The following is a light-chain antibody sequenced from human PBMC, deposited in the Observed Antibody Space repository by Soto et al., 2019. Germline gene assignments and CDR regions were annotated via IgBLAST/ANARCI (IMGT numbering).Light chain of an antibody. Sequence: DIQITRSTSSLSASVGDRVTITCRASQSITNYLNWYQHKPGKAPKLLIYTASTLQSGVPLRFSGSGSGTDFTLTISGLQPEDFATYYCQQSYSTPTFGQGTKVEI. J-gene: IGKJ1*01. CDR3: QQSYSTPT. CDR1: QSITNY. V-gene: IGKV1-39*01. CDR2: TAS.